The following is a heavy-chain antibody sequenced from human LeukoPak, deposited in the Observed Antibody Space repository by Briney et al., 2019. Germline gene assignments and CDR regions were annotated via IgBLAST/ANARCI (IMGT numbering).Heavy chain of an antibody. CDR2: MNPNSGNT. CDR3: ARAQIRAFDI. CDR1: GYTFTSYD. J-gene: IGHJ3*02. V-gene: IGHV1-8*01. Sequence: ASVNVSCTASGYTFTSYDINWVRQATGQGPEWMGWMNPNSGNTGYAQKFQGRVTMTRNTSISTAYMELSSLRSEDTAVYYCARAQIRAFDIWGQGTMVTVSS. D-gene: IGHD5-18*01.